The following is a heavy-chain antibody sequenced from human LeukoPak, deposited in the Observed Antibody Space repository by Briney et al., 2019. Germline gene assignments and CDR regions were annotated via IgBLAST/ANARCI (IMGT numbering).Heavy chain of an antibody. Sequence: ASVKVSCKVSGYTLIELSMHWVRQAPGKGLEWMGGFDPEDGETIYAQKFQGRVTMTEDTSTDTAYMELSSLRSEDTAVYYCAMGQYQAYNWFDPWGQGTLVTVSP. V-gene: IGHV1-24*01. CDR1: GYTLIELS. CDR3: AMGQYQAYNWFDP. D-gene: IGHD2-2*01. CDR2: FDPEDGET. J-gene: IGHJ5*02.